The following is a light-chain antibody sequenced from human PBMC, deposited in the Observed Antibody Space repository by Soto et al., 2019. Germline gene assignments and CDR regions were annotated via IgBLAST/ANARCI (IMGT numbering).Light chain of an antibody. CDR3: SSYTSTSTYV. V-gene: IGLV2-14*01. CDR1: SIDGGGYNF. J-gene: IGLJ1*01. Sequence: QSELTKSASVSGSHGQSMTIDYAGGSIDGGGYNFVSWCQQHPDKAPKLMIYDVTNRPSGVSNRFSGSKSGNTASLTISVLQAEDEADYYCSSYTSTSTYVFGTGTKVTVL. CDR2: DVT.